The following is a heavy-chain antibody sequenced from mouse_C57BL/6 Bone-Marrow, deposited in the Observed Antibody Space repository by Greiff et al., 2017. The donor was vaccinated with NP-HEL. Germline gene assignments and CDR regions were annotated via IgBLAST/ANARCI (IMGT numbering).Heavy chain of an antibody. J-gene: IGHJ4*01. V-gene: IGHV2-2*01. CDR3: ARGGAMDY. CDR2: IWSGGST. CDR1: GFSLTSYG. Sequence: VQVVESGPGLVQPSQSLSITCTVSGFSLTSYGVHWVRQSPGKGLEWLGVIWSGGSTDYNAAFISRLSISKDNSKSQVFFKMNSLQADDTAIYYCARGGAMDYWGQGTSVTVSS.